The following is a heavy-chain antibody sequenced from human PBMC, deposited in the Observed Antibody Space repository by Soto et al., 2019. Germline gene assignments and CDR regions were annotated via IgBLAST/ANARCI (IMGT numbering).Heavy chain of an antibody. J-gene: IGHJ4*02. Sequence: QVQLVESGGGVVQPGRSLRLSCAASGFTFSSYGMHWVRQAPGKGLEWVAVISYDGSNKCYADSVKGRFTISRDNSKNTLYLQMISLRAEDSAVYYCAKGGSGYERSLGQYWGQGTLVTVSS. D-gene: IGHD3-22*01. V-gene: IGHV3-30*18. CDR1: GFTFSSYG. CDR2: ISYDGSNK. CDR3: AKGGSGYERSLGQY.